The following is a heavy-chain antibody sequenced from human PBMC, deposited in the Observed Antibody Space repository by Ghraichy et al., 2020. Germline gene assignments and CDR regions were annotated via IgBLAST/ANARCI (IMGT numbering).Heavy chain of an antibody. CDR3: ASDNYDSSGYYPDAFDI. D-gene: IGHD3-22*01. J-gene: IGHJ3*02. Sequence: GESLNISCAASGFTFSSYSMNWVRQAPGKGLEWVSSISSSSSYIYYADSVKGRFTISRDNAKNSLYLQMNSLRAEDTAVYYCASDNYDSSGYYPDAFDIWGQGTMVTVSS. CDR1: GFTFSSYS. CDR2: ISSSSSYI. V-gene: IGHV3-21*01.